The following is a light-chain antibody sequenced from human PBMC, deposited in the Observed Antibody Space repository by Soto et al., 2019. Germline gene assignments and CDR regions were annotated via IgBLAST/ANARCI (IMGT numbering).Light chain of an antibody. CDR3: LQDHTDPWT. Sequence: AIQMTQSPSSLSASVGDRVTITCRASQGIRIDLGWYQQKPGKAPQLLIYAASTLQSGVPSRFSGSGSGTDFSLTISSLQPEDFATYYCLQDHTDPWTFGQGTRVEFK. V-gene: IGKV1-6*01. CDR2: AAS. J-gene: IGKJ1*01. CDR1: QGIRID.